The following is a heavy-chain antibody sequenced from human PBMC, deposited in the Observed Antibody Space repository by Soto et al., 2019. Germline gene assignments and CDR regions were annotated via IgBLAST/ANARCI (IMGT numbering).Heavy chain of an antibody. D-gene: IGHD3-16*02. CDR2: INHSGST. Sequence: QVQLQQWGAGLLKPSETLSLTCAVYGGSFSGYYWSWIRQPPGKGLEWIGEINHSGSTNYNPSLKSRVTISVDTSKNQFSLKLSSVTAADTAVYYCARALRLSGPIDYWGQGTLVTVSS. J-gene: IGHJ4*02. CDR3: ARALRLSGPIDY. CDR1: GGSFSGYY. V-gene: IGHV4-34*01.